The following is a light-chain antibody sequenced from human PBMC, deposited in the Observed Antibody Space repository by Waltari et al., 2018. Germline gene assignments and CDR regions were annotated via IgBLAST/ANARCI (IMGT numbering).Light chain of an antibody. Sequence: AIQMTQSPSSLSASVGDSVTITCRASQAIRNDLGWYQQTPGRAPKLLIFAASSLQSGVPSRLSGSGSGTDFALTITSLQPEDFATYYCLQDYNYPYTFGRGTKLEIK. V-gene: IGKV1-6*02. CDR3: LQDYNYPYT. CDR2: AAS. CDR1: QAIRND. J-gene: IGKJ2*01.